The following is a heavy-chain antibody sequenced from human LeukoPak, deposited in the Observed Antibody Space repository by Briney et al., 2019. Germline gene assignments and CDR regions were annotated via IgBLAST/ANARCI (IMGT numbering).Heavy chain of an antibody. J-gene: IGHJ5*02. CDR3: TSHFGWGSYCWLDP. Sequence: PGGSLRLSCAASGFTDGMSWVRQAPGKGLEWVSAISGSGDNTFYADSVKGRFTISRDNSKNTLYLQMNSLRAEDTAVYYCTSHFGWGSYCWLDPGGQGTGVTLS. D-gene: IGHD3-10*01. CDR1: GFTDG. V-gene: IGHV3-23*01. CDR2: ISGSGDNT.